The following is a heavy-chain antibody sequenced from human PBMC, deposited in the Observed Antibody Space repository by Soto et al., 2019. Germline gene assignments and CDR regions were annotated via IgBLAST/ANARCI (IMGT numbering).Heavy chain of an antibody. CDR3: VRDGTKTLRDWFDP. J-gene: IGHJ5*02. CDR2: IYATGTT. CDR1: GASISGYY. Sequence: SETLSLTCTVSGASISGYYWSWIRKSAGKGLEWIGRIYATGTTDYNPSLKSRVMMSADTSKKQFSLKLRSVTAADTAVYYCVRDGTKTLRDWFDPWGQGISVTVSS. D-gene: IGHD1-1*01. V-gene: IGHV4-4*07.